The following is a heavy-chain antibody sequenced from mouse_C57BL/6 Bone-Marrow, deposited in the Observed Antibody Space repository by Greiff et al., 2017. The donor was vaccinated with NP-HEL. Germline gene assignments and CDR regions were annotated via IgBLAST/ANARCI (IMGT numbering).Heavy chain of an antibody. V-gene: IGHV5-9*01. J-gene: IGHJ1*03. Sequence: EVKLMESGGGLVKPGGSLKLSCAASGFTFSSYTMSWVRQTPEKRLEWVATISGGGGNTYYPDSVKGRFTISRDNAKNTLYLQMSRLRSEDTALYYCASDYYGSDWYFDVWGTGTTVTVSS. CDR2: ISGGGGNT. D-gene: IGHD1-1*01. CDR3: ASDYYGSDWYFDV. CDR1: GFTFSSYT.